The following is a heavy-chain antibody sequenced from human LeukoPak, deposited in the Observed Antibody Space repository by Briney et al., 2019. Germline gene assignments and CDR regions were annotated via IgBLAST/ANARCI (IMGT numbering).Heavy chain of an antibody. J-gene: IGHJ5*02. CDR2: IYYRGST. CDR3: ARHGIYYGLGSSYGLPNWFDP. V-gene: IGHV4-59*08. D-gene: IGHD3-10*01. CDR1: GGSISSYY. Sequence: KASETLSLTRTGPGGSISSYYWSWIRQPPGKGLEWIGYIYYRGSTNYNPYLKSRITTSVDRSKNQFSLKLSSVTAADTAVYYCARHGIYYGLGSSYGLPNWFDPWGQGTLVTVSS.